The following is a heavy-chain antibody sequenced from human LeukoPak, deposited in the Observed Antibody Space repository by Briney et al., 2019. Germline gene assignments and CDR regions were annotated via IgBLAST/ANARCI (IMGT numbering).Heavy chain of an antibody. CDR2: IYTSGST. D-gene: IGHD4-17*01. V-gene: IGHV4-4*07. CDR1: GGSISSYY. Sequence: SETLSLTCTVSGGSISSYYWSWIRLPAGKGLEWIGRIYTSGSTNYNPSLMSRVTMSVDTFKNQFSLKLSSVTAADTAVYYCARDGLGTTVTPYPYYYYYYMDVWGKGTTVTVSS. CDR3: ARDGLGTTVTPYPYYYYYYMDV. J-gene: IGHJ6*03.